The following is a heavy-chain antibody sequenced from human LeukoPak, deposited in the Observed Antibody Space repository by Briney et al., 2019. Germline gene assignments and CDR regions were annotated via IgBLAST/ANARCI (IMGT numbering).Heavy chain of an antibody. J-gene: IGHJ4*02. Sequence: PGGSLRLSCAASGFTFSSYAMSWVRQAPGKGLEWVSTISGSSSSTYYADSVKGRFTISRDNSKNTVYLQMNSLRAEDTAVYYCAKDPYCTSITCCESDYWGQGTLVTVSS. D-gene: IGHD2-2*01. CDR3: AKDPYCTSITCCESDY. CDR2: ISGSSSST. V-gene: IGHV3-23*01. CDR1: GFTFSSYA.